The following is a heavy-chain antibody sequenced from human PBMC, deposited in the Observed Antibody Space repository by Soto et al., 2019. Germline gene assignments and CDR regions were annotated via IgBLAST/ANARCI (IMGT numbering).Heavy chain of an antibody. D-gene: IGHD6-13*01. CDR2: ISDSGGRT. CDR3: AKAVSSSWYQH. V-gene: IGHV3-23*01. J-gene: IGHJ1*01. CDR1: GFTFSNYA. Sequence: EVQLLESGGGLVQPGGSLRLSCAASGFTFSNYAMSWVRQAPGQGLEWVSGISDSGGRTYYADSVKGRFTISRDNSMSTLFLQMNSLRVEDTAVYYCAKAVSSSWYQHWGQGTLVTVSS.